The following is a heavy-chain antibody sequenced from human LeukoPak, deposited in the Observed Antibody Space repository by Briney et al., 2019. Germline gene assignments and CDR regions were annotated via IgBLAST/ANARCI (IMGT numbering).Heavy chain of an antibody. V-gene: IGHV3-9*01. CDR3: AKDNYYDSP. Sequence: GGSLRLSCAASGLTFDDYAMHWVRQAPGKGLEWVSGISWNSGSIGYADSVKGRFTISRDSAKNSLYLQMNSLRAEDTALYYCAKDNYYDSPWGQGTLVTVSS. CDR2: ISWNSGSI. CDR1: GLTFDDYA. D-gene: IGHD3-22*01. J-gene: IGHJ4*02.